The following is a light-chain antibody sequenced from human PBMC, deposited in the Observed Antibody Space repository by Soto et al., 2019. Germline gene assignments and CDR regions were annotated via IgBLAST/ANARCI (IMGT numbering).Light chain of an antibody. J-gene: IGKJ1*01. Sequence: EIVMAQAPGSLSVSPGEGATLSWSASQSVSSNLAWYQQKPGQAPRLLIYGASTRATGIPARFSGSGSGTEFTLTISSLQSEDFAVYYCQQYNNWPLTFGQGTKVDIK. CDR3: QQYNNWPLT. V-gene: IGKV3-15*01. CDR2: GAS. CDR1: QSVSSN.